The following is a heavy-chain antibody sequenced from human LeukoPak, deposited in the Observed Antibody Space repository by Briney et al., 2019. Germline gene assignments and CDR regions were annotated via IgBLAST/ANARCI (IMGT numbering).Heavy chain of an antibody. CDR2: IIPIFGTA. Sequence: ASVKVSCKASGGTFSRYAISWVRQAPGQWLEWMGGIIPIFGTANYAQKFQGRVTITADESTSTAYMELSSLRSEDTAVYYCARATGDRFWYFDLWGRGTLVTVSS. J-gene: IGHJ2*01. CDR3: ARATGDRFWYFDL. D-gene: IGHD7-27*01. CDR1: GGTFSRYA. V-gene: IGHV1-69*13.